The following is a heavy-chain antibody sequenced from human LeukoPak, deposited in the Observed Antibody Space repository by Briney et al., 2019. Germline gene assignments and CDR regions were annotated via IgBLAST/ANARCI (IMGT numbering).Heavy chain of an antibody. CDR3: ARRGDYYYYGMDV. CDR2: ISAYNGNT. Sequence: ASVKVSCKASGYTFTSYGISWVRQAPGQGLEWMGWISAYNGNTNYAQKLQGRVTMTTDTSTSTAYMELRSPRSDDTAVYYCARRGDYYYYGMDVWGQGTTVTVSS. J-gene: IGHJ6*02. V-gene: IGHV1-18*01. CDR1: GYTFTSYG.